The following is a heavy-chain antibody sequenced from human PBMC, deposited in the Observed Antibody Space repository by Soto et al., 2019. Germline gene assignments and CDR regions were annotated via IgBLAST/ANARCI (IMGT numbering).Heavy chain of an antibody. CDR3: AKGGDFGVWFGGSEYYFDY. D-gene: IGHD3-10*01. J-gene: IGHJ4*02. Sequence: EVQLLESGGGLVQPGGSLRLSCAASGFTFSSYAMSWVRQAPGKGLEWVSAISGSGGSTYYADSVKGRFTISRDNSKNTLYLQMNSLRAEDTAVYYCAKGGDFGVWFGGSEYYFDYWGQGTLVTVSS. CDR2: ISGSGGST. V-gene: IGHV3-23*01. CDR1: GFTFSSYA.